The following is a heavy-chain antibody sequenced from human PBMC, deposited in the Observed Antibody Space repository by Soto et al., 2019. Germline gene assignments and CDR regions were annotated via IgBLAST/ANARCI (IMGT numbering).Heavy chain of an antibody. CDR1: GFTFSNYD. CDR2: VSGNGDT. J-gene: IGHJ6*02. V-gene: IGHV3-23*01. Sequence: GGSLRLSCAASGFTFSNYDMSWVRRAPGKGLEWVSAVSGNGDTHYADPVKGRFTISRDNSKNMLYLQMNSLRAEDTAEYYCAKWLGVFWNYYYGMDVWGQGTTVTVSS. D-gene: IGHD3-3*01. CDR3: AKWLGVFWNYYYGMDV.